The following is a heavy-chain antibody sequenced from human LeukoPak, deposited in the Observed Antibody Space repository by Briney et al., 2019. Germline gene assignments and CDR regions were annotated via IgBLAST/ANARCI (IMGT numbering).Heavy chain of an antibody. CDR3: ARELPREVTLDY. CDR2: IFTDGTTT. J-gene: IGHJ4*01. D-gene: IGHD2-21*02. Sequence: PGGSLRLSCVASEFNFFSYGMQWVRQAPGKGLVWVSRIFTDGTTTSYADSVKGRFTISRDNAKNTLYLEMKSLRVEDKAVYYCARELPREVTLDYWGQGTLVTVSP. V-gene: IGHV3-74*01. CDR1: EFNFFSYG.